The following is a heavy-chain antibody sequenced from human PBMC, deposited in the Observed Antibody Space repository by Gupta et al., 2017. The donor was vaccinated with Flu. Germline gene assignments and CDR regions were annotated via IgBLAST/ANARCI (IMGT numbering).Heavy chain of an antibody. CDR3: ARDRGTQRYRYGLDV. Sequence: QVQLQESGPGLVKPSQTLSLTCTVSGDSISSDSYYWSWIRQSAGKGLEWIGRIYITGSTNYNPSRKSRVTISLDTSKSQFSLTLTSVTAADKAVYYCARDRGTQRYRYGLDVWGQGTTVTVSS. D-gene: IGHD1-14*01. CDR1: GDSISSDSYY. CDR2: IYITGST. J-gene: IGHJ6*02. V-gene: IGHV4-61*02.